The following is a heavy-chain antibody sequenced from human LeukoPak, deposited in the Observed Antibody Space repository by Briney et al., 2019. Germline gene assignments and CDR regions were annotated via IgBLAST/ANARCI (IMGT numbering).Heavy chain of an antibody. CDR3: ARDPGAYYDFWSGYDKYWYFDL. D-gene: IGHD3-3*01. V-gene: IGHV1-2*02. CDR1: GYTFTSYD. J-gene: IGHJ2*01. Sequence: ASVKVSCKASGYTFTSYDINWVRQAPGQGLEWMGWINPNSGGTNYAQKFQGRVTMTRDTSISTAYMELSRLRSDDTAVYYCARDPGAYYDFWSGYDKYWYFDLWGRGTLVTVSS. CDR2: INPNSGGT.